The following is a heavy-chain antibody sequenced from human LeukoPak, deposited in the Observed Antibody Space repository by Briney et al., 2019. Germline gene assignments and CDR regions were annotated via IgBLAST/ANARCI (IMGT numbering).Heavy chain of an antibody. Sequence: GASVKVSCKASGGTFSSYATSWVRQAPGQGLEWMGGIIPIFGTANYAQKFQGRVTITADESTSTAYMELSSLRSEDTAVYYCARMVDIVAPFDLWGRGTLVTVSS. V-gene: IGHV1-69*01. D-gene: IGHD5-12*01. CDR1: GGTFSSYA. CDR3: ARMVDIVAPFDL. J-gene: IGHJ2*01. CDR2: IIPIFGTA.